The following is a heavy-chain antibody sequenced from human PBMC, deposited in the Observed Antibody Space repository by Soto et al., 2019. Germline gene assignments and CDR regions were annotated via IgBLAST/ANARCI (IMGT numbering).Heavy chain of an antibody. Sequence: PSETLSLTCAVSGGSISSSNWWSWVRQPPGKGLEWIGEIYHSGSTNYNPSLKSRVTISVDKSKNQFSLKLSSVTAADTAVYYCARGSSSSFGWFDPWGQGTLVTVSS. CDR2: IYHSGST. D-gene: IGHD6-6*01. CDR1: GGSISSSNW. J-gene: IGHJ5*02. V-gene: IGHV4-4*02. CDR3: ARGSSSSFGWFDP.